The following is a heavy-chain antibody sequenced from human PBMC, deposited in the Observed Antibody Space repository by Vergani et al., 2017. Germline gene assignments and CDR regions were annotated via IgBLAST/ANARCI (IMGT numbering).Heavy chain of an antibody. CDR2: ISYDGSNK. Sequence: QVQLVESGGGVVQPGRSLRLSCAASGFTFSSYGMHWVRQAPGKGLEWVAVISYDGSNKYYADSVKGRFTISRDNSKNTLYLQMNSLKTEDTAVYYCARFSYYYGMDVWGQGTTVTVSS. V-gene: IGHV3-30*03. D-gene: IGHD3-3*01. CDR3: ARFSYYYGMDV. CDR1: GFTFSSYG. J-gene: IGHJ6*02.